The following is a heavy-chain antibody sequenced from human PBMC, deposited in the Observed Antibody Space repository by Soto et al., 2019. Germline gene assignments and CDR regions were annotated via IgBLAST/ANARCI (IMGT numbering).Heavy chain of an antibody. CDR3: ARERGAAQDYYYGMDV. CDR1: GGSISSGDYY. CDR2: IYYSGST. Sequence: SETLSLTCTVSGGSISSGDYYWSWIRQPPGKGLEWIGYIYYSGSTYYNPSLKSRVTISVDTSKNQFSLKLSSVTAADTAVYYCARERGAAQDYYYGMDVLGQGTKVT. J-gene: IGHJ6*02. V-gene: IGHV4-30-4*01. D-gene: IGHD6-6*01.